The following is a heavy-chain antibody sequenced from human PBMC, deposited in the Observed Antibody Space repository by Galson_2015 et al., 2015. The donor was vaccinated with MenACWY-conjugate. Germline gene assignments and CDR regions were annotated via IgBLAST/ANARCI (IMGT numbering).Heavy chain of an antibody. V-gene: IGHV5-51*01. CDR1: AYTFTNYW. CDR2: IWPGDSDT. D-gene: IGHD5-24*01. J-gene: IGHJ4*02. Sequence: QSGAEVKKPGESLKISCKASAYTFTNYWIGWVRQMPGKGLEWMGIIWPGDSDTRYSPSFQGQVTISVDKSITTAYLQWSSQKASDTAMYYCARQPPLRDAYNYFVYWGQGALVTVSS. CDR3: ARQPPLRDAYNYFVY.